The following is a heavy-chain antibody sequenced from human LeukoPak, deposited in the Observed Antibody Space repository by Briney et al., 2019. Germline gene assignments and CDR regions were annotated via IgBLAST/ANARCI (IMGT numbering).Heavy chain of an antibody. J-gene: IGHJ4*02. D-gene: IGHD6-19*01. CDR3: ARVLLAGTNGEWPFDY. V-gene: IGHV4-59*01. CDR1: GGSISSYY. Sequence: SETLSLTCTVSGGSISSYYWSWIRQPPGKGLEWIGYIYYSGSTNYNPSLKSRVSISVDTSKNQLSLKLSSVTAADTAVYYCARVLLAGTNGEWPFDYWGQGTLVTVSS. CDR2: IYYSGST.